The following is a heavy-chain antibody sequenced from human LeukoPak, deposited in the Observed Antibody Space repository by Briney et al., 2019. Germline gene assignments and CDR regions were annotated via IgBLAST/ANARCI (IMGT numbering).Heavy chain of an antibody. Sequence: GGSLRLSCAASGFTFSSYAMSWVRQAPGKGLEWVSAISGSGGSTYYADSVKGRFTISRDNSKNTLYLQMNSQRAEDTAVYYCAKDLMTGRFLEWLLFMYDYWGQGTLVTVSS. D-gene: IGHD3-3*01. J-gene: IGHJ4*02. V-gene: IGHV3-23*01. CDR3: AKDLMTGRFLEWLLFMYDY. CDR2: ISGSGGST. CDR1: GFTFSSYA.